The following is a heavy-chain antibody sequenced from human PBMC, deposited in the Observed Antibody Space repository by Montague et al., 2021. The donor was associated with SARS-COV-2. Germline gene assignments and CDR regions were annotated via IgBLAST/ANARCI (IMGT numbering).Heavy chain of an antibody. D-gene: IGHD2-2*01. V-gene: IGHV4-59*01. Sequence: SETLSLTCTVSGGSISSYYWSWIRQPPGKGLEWIGYIYYSGSTNYNPSLKSRVTISVDTSKNQFSLKLSSVTAADTAVYYCARDKAEYIVVVPAVPLAYGMDVWGRGTTVTVSS. CDR3: ARDKAEYIVVVPAVPLAYGMDV. CDR1: GGSISSYY. CDR2: IYYSGST. J-gene: IGHJ6*02.